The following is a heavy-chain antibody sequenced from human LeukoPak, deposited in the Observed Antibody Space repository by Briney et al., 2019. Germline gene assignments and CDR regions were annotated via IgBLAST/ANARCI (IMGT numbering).Heavy chain of an antibody. CDR1: GYTFTSYG. D-gene: IGHD4-17*01. J-gene: IGHJ5*02. Sequence: ASAKVSCKASGYTFTSYGISWVRQAPGQGLEWMGWISAYNGNTNYAQKLQGRVTMTTDTSTSTAYMELRSLRSDDTAVYYCARAGFLNDYGVNWFDPWGQGTLVTVSS. CDR3: ARAGFLNDYGVNWFDP. CDR2: ISAYNGNT. V-gene: IGHV1-18*01.